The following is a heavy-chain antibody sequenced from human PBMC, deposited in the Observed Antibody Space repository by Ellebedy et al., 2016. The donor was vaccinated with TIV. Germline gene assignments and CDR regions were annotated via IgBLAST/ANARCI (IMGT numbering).Heavy chain of an antibody. CDR3: ARHRDTALSF. V-gene: IGHV1-46*01. J-gene: IGHJ4*02. D-gene: IGHD5-18*01. CDR1: GYTFTSYF. CDR2: INPSVGST. Sequence: AASVKVSCKTSGYTFTSYFMHWVRQAPGQGLEWMGIINPSVGSTKYAQKFQGRVTMTRDTSTSTVYMELSRLRSEDTAIYYCARHRDTALSFWGQGTLVTVSS.